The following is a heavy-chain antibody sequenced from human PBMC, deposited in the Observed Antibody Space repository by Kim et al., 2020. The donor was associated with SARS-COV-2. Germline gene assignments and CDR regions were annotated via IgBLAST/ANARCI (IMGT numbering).Heavy chain of an antibody. Sequence: STYYADSGKGRFTISRDNSKNTLYLQMNSLRARDTAVYYCARSDSSSWSPWGQGTLVTVSS. CDR2: ST. CDR3: ARSDSSSWSP. D-gene: IGHD6-13*01. J-gene: IGHJ5*02. V-gene: IGHV3-23*01.